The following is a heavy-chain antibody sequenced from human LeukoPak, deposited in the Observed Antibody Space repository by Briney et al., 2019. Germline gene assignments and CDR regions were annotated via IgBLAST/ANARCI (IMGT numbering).Heavy chain of an antibody. CDR2: FDPEDGET. V-gene: IGHV1-24*01. D-gene: IGHD2-2*02. CDR3: ARGRWTGYCSSTSCYSGLDP. CDR1: GYTLTELS. Sequence: GASVKVSCKVSGYTLTELSMHWVRQAPGKGLEWMGGFDPEDGETIYAQKFQGRVTMTEDTSTDTAYMELSSLRSEDTAVYYCARGRWTGYCSSTSCYSGLDPWGQGTLVTVSS. J-gene: IGHJ5*02.